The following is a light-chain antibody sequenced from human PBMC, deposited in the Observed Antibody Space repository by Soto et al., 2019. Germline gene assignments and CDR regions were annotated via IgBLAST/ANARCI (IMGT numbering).Light chain of an antibody. Sequence: QSALTQPASVSGSPGQSITISCTGTSSDVGGYNYVSWYQQHPGKAPKLMMYEVSNRPSGVSNRFSGSKSGNTASLTISGLQAEDEADYYCSSYTSSSIVVFGGGTKLTVL. CDR3: SSYTSSSIVV. CDR2: EVS. J-gene: IGLJ2*01. V-gene: IGLV2-14*01. CDR1: SSDVGGYNY.